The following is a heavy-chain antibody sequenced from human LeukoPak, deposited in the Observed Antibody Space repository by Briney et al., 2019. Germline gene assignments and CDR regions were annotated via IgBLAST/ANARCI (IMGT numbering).Heavy chain of an antibody. CDR1: GYTLTELS. CDR2: FDPEDGET. J-gene: IGHJ4*02. CDR3: ATLGHNWNYLNFDY. Sequence: ASVKVSCKVSGYTLTELSMHWVRQAPGKGLEWMGGFDPEDGETIYAQKFQGRVTMTEDTSTDTAYMELSSLRSEDTAVYYRATLGHNWNYLNFDYWGQGTLVTVSS. D-gene: IGHD1-7*01. V-gene: IGHV1-24*01.